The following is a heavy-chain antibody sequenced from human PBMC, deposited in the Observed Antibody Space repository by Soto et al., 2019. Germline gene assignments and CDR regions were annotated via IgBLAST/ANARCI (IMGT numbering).Heavy chain of an antibody. J-gene: IGHJ3*02. CDR1: GYTFTSYY. CDR3: SWLGDAFDI. CDR2: INPSGGST. D-gene: IGHD3-10*01. V-gene: IGHV1-46*01. Sequence: QVQLVQSGAEVKKPGASVKVSCKASGYTFTSYYMHWVRQAPGQGLEWMGIINPSGGSTSYAQKFQGRGTMTRDTSTSTVYRELSSLRSEETAVYYCSWLGDAFDIWGQGTMVTVSS.